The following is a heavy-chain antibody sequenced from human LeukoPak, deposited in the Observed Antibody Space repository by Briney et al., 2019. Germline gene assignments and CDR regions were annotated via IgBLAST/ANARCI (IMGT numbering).Heavy chain of an antibody. CDR1: GGSISSGGYY. D-gene: IGHD6-13*01. CDR2: IYYSGST. V-gene: IGHV4-31*03. CDR3: ARAPRSSSWLYYFDY. Sequence: SQTLSLTCTVSGGSISSGGYYWSWIRQHPGKGLEWIGYIYYSGSTYYNPSLKSRVTISVDTSKNQFSLKLSSVTAANTAVYYCARAPRSSSWLYYFDYWGQGTLVTVSS. J-gene: IGHJ4*02.